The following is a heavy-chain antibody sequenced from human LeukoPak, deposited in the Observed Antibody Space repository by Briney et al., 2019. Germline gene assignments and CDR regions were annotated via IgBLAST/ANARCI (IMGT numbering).Heavy chain of an antibody. CDR1: GGSISSSSYY. D-gene: IGHD6-19*01. CDR2: IYYSGST. J-gene: IGHJ4*02. V-gene: IGHV4-39*01. CDR3: ASQLGIAVAGLGYYFDY. Sequence: SETLSLTCTVSGGSISSSSYYWGWIRQPPGKGLEWIGSIYYSGSTYYNPSLKSRVTISVDTSKNQFSLKLSSVTAADTAVYYCASQLGIAVAGLGYYFDYWGQGTLVTVSS.